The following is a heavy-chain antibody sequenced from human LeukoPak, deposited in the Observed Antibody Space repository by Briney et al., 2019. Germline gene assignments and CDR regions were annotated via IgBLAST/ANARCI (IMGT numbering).Heavy chain of an antibody. V-gene: IGHV4-59*01. CDR3: ARTQQLGGNNWFDP. J-gene: IGHJ5*02. CDR1: GGSISSYY. CDR2: IYYSGST. D-gene: IGHD6-13*01. Sequence: PSETLSLTRTVSGGSISSYYWSWIRQPPGKGLEWIGYIYYSGSTNYNPSLKSRVTISVDTSKNQFSLKLSSVTAADTAVYYCARTQQLGGNNWFDPWGQGTLVTVSS.